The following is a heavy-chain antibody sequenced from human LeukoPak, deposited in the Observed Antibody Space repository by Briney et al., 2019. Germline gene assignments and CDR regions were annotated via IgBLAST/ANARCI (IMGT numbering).Heavy chain of an antibody. D-gene: IGHD3-10*01. CDR1: GFTFSSYA. Sequence: GGSLSLSCAASGFTFSSYAMSWVRQAPGKGLEWVSGISGSGGRTYYADSVKGRFTISRDNSKHTLYLQMKSLRAEDTAVYYCAKDTYVLRGYSDFWGQGTLVTVSS. CDR3: AKDTYVLRGYSDF. V-gene: IGHV3-23*01. CDR2: ISGSGGRT. J-gene: IGHJ4*02.